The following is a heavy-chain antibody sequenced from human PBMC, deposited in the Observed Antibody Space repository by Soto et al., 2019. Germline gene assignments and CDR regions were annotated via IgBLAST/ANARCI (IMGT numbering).Heavy chain of an antibody. J-gene: IGHJ2*01. CDR3: VKKISDGLRPTYRGRGWYFDR. Sequence: PERSLRLSCSASGFTFSSYAMHWVNQSPWKGRAYVSAISSNGGSTYYAASVKGRCTISRENSWNTLYLQMSSLRAEDTAGYYYVKKISDGLRPTYRGRGWYFDRWDRGSLVTVSS. V-gene: IGHV3-64D*06. CDR1: GFTFSSYA. D-gene: IGHD1-26*01. CDR2: ISSNGGST.